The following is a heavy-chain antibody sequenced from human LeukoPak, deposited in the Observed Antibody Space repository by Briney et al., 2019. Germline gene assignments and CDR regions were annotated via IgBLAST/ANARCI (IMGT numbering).Heavy chain of an antibody. V-gene: IGHV4-59*01. CDR2: IHANGDT. Sequence: NPSQTLSLTCTVSGGPLSSYFWIWIRQPPGKGLEWIAYIHANGDTNYNPSLKSRMTQSVDTSKNQFSLKLSSVTAADAAVYYCAREESSSSSWYYGMDVWGQGTTVTVSS. D-gene: IGHD6-13*01. CDR3: AREESSSSSWYYGMDV. J-gene: IGHJ6*02. CDR1: GGPLSSYF.